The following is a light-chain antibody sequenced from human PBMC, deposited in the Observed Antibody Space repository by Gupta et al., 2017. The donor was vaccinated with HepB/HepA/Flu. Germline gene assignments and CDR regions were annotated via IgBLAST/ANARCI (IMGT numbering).Light chain of an antibody. J-gene: IGKJ1*01. CDR2: RAT. CDR3: QRYDNWPPWT. Sequence: EIVMTQSPATLSVSPGDRATLSCRASQSVGTNLAWYQQRPGQAPRLLIYRATARATGVPARFSGSGSGTEFTLSISSLQSDDIAVYYCQRYDNWPPWTFGHGTKVEIK. V-gene: IGKV3-15*01. CDR1: QSVGTN.